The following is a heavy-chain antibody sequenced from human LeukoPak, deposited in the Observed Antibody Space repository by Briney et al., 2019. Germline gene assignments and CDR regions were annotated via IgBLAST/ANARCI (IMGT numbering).Heavy chain of an antibody. Sequence: WASVKVSCKASGYTFTGNGITWVRQAPGQGLEWMGWISVYSGSTNYAQKFYDRVTMTTDTSTSTAYMELRSLRSDDTAVYYCARVVVARNWFDPWGQGTLVTVSS. CDR1: GYTFTGNG. J-gene: IGHJ5*02. CDR2: ISVYSGST. D-gene: IGHD2-15*01. CDR3: ARVVVARNWFDP. V-gene: IGHV1-18*01.